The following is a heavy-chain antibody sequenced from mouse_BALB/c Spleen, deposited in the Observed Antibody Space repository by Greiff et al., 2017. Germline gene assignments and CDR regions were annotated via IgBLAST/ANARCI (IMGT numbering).Heavy chain of an antibody. D-gene: IGHD1-1*01. CDR3: ARALITPGRYFDV. Sequence: EVKLVESGGGLVQPGGSRILSCAASGFTFSDYGMAWVRQAPGKGPEWVAFISNLAYSIYYADTVTGRFIISRENAKNTLYLEMSSLRSEDTAMYYCARALITPGRYFDVWGGGTTVTVTS. CDR2: ISNLAYSI. CDR1: GFTFSDYG. J-gene: IGHJ1*01. V-gene: IGHV5-15*02.